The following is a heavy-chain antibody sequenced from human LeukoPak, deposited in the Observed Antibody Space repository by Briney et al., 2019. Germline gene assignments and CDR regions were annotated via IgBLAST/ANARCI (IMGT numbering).Heavy chain of an antibody. Sequence: PSETLSLTCTVSGDSISSYYWSWIRQPAGEGLEWIGRIYPRESPNYNPSLKSRVIMSVDKSKNQFSLKLRSVTAADTAVYYCAREWHHVFDYWGQGNLVTVSS. J-gene: IGHJ4*02. V-gene: IGHV4-4*07. D-gene: IGHD5-12*01. CDR2: IYPRESP. CDR1: GDSISSYY. CDR3: AREWHHVFDY.